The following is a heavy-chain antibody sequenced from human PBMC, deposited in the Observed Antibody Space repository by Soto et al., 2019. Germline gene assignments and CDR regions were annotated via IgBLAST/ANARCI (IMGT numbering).Heavy chain of an antibody. CDR3: ARDGWGDYFDY. CDR1: GGSISSYY. D-gene: IGHD6-19*01. J-gene: IGHJ4*02. Sequence: ASETLSLTCTVSGGSISSYYWSWIRQPPGKGLEWIGYIYYSGSTNYNPSLKSRVTISVDTSKNQFSLKLSSVTAADTAVYYCARDGWGDYFDYWGQGTLVTVSS. CDR2: IYYSGST. V-gene: IGHV4-59*01.